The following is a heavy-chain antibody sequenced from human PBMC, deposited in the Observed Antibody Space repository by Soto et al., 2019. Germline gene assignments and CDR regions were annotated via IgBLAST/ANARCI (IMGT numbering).Heavy chain of an antibody. CDR1: GYIFTTYG. Sequence: QVHLVQSGAEVKKPGASVKVSCKGSGYIFTTYGITWVRQAPGQGLEWMGWISAHNGNTNYAQKLQGRVTVTRDTSTSTAYMELRNLRFDDTAVSYCARGRYGDYWGQGALVTVSS. D-gene: IGHD1-1*01. CDR2: ISAHNGNT. J-gene: IGHJ4*02. V-gene: IGHV1-18*01. CDR3: ARGRYGDY.